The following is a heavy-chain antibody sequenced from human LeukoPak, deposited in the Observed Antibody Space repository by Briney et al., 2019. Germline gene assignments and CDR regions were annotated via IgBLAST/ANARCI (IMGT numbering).Heavy chain of an antibody. V-gene: IGHV1-69*05. CDR3: ARDLALEWLLYAFDI. CDR1: GFSFSDSA. J-gene: IGHJ3*02. CDR2: IIPIFDTT. D-gene: IGHD3-3*01. Sequence: GASVKVSCKASGFSFSDSAVHRVRQARGQGLEWMGGIIPIFDTTNYARRFQGRVAIRTDESTSTAYMELSSLRPDDTAVYYCARDLALEWLLYAFDIWGQGTMVTVSS.